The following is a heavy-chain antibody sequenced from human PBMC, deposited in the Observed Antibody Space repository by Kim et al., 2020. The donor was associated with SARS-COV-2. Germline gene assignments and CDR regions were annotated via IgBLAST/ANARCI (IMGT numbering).Heavy chain of an antibody. CDR1: GGSISSGDYY. V-gene: IGHV4-30-4*01. D-gene: IGHD3-22*01. J-gene: IGHJ3*02. CDR2: IYYSGST. Sequence: SETLSLTCTVSGGSISSGDYYWSWIRQPPGKGLEWIGYIYYSGSTYYNPSLKSRVTISVDTSKNQFSLKLSSVTAADTAVYYCARSSITMIVVEAFDIWGQGTMVTVSS. CDR3: ARSSITMIVVEAFDI.